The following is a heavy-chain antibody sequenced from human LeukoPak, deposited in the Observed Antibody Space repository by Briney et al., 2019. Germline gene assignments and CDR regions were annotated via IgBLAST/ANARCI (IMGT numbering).Heavy chain of an antibody. CDR3: ARGPYSSGWYYFDY. Sequence: VASVKVSCKASGYTFTGYYMHWVRQAPGQGLEWMGWINPNSGGTNYAQKFQGRVTMTRDTSISTAYMELSRLRSDDTAVYYCARGPYSSGWYYFDYWGQGTLVTVSS. V-gene: IGHV1-2*02. CDR1: GYTFTGYY. J-gene: IGHJ4*02. CDR2: INPNSGGT. D-gene: IGHD6-19*01.